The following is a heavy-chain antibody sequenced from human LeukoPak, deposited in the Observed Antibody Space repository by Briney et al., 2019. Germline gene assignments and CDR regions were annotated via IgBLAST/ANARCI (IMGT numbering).Heavy chain of an antibody. Sequence: GASVKVSCKASGGTFSSYAISWVRQAPGQGLEWMGGIIPIFGTANYAQKFQGRVTTTADESTSTAYMELSSLRSEDTAVYYCARGGYCSSTSCYDYGRDYYYGMDVWGKGTTVTVSS. CDR2: IIPIFGTA. V-gene: IGHV1-69*13. J-gene: IGHJ6*04. D-gene: IGHD2-2*01. CDR1: GGTFSSYA. CDR3: ARGGYCSSTSCYDYGRDYYYGMDV.